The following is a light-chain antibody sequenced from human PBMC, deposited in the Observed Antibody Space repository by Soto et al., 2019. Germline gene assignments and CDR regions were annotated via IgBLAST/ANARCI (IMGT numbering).Light chain of an antibody. CDR2: ANT. CDR1: SSNIGNNF. Sequence: QSVLTQPPSASGTPGQSVTISWSGSSSNIGNNFVFWYHQVPGTAPVLLIYANTQRSSGVPDRVSGSKSGTSASLAISGLRDDDEGDYYCAVWDDGLSGWVLGGGTKLTVL. J-gene: IGLJ3*02. V-gene: IGLV1-47*02. CDR3: AVWDDGLSGWV.